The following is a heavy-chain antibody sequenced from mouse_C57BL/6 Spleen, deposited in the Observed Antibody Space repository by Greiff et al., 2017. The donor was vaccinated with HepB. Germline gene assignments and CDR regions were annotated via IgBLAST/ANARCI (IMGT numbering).Heavy chain of an antibody. J-gene: IGHJ2*01. V-gene: IGHV1-26*01. CDR1: GYTFTDYY. CDR3: ARGRAAVFDY. CDR2: INPNNGGT. Sequence: VQLQQSGPELVKPGASVKISCKASGYTFTDYYMNWVKQSHGKSLEWIGDINPNNGGTSYNQKFKGKATLTVDKSSSTAYMELRSLTSEDSAVYYCARGRAAVFDYWGQGTTLTVSS.